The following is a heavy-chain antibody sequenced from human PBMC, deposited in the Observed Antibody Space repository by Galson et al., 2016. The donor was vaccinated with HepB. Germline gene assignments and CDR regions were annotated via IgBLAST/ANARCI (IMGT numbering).Heavy chain of an antibody. Sequence: SLRLSCAASGFSFSDYTMNWVRQVPGKGLEWVSSITTSSGYMYYADPVKGRFTISGDNAKKSLYLQMDSLRAEDTAVYYCARDRYSGDYVKWYFDLWGRGTLVTVSS. V-gene: IGHV3-21*01. CDR3: ARDRYSGDYVKWYFDL. D-gene: IGHD4-17*01. J-gene: IGHJ2*01. CDR2: ITTSSGYM. CDR1: GFSFSDYT.